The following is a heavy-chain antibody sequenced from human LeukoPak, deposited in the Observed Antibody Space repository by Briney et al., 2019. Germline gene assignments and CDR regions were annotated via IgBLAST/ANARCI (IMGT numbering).Heavy chain of an antibody. CDR1: GYSFTSYW. D-gene: IGHD6-6*01. CDR2: IYPGDSDT. J-gene: IGHJ4*02. V-gene: IGHV5-51*01. CDR3: ARRGEQLVLGIDY. Sequence: PGESLKISCKGSGYSFTSYWIGWVRQMPGKGLEWMGIIYPGDSDTRYSPSFQGQVTISADKSLSTAYLQWSSLKASDTAMYYCARRGEQLVLGIDYWGQGTLVTVSS.